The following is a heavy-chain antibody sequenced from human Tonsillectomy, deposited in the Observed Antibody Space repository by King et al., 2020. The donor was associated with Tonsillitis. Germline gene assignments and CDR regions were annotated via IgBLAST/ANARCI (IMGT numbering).Heavy chain of an antibody. Sequence: QLVQSGGGLVQPGGSLRLSCAASGFNVTTNYMHWVRQAPGKGLEWVSVIYAAGPTYYADSMKGRVTVSRDYSRNTLYLQMNRLRAEDTAVYYCAGTTPNKRHHDYYMDVWGKGATVTVSS. J-gene: IGHJ6*03. V-gene: IGHV3-66*01. D-gene: IGHD4-17*01. CDR2: IYAAGPT. CDR3: AGTTPNKRHHDYYMDV. CDR1: GFNVTTNY.